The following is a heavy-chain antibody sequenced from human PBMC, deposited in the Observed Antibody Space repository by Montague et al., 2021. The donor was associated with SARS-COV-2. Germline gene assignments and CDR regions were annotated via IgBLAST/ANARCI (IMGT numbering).Heavy chain of an antibody. J-gene: IGHJ4*02. Sequence: SETLSLTCSVSGDSIGSKGYYWDWIRQSPGKGLEWIGTIYSGGTVSYSVTTYYNPSLKSRVTISVDTSKNQFSLKLTSVTASDTAVYYCARGTRHDYGDSHDFDYWGQGALVTVSS. CDR1: GDSIGSKGYY. CDR2: IYSGGTVSYSVTT. CDR3: ARGTRHDYGDSHDFDY. V-gene: IGHV4-39*01. D-gene: IGHD4-17*01.